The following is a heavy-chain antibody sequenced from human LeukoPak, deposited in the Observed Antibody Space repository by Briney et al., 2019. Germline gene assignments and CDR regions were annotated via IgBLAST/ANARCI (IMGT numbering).Heavy chain of an antibody. J-gene: IGHJ6*03. CDR3: ARGYSYGYRAYYYMDV. D-gene: IGHD5-18*01. CDR2: ISYDGNYK. V-gene: IGHV3-30*04. CDR1: GFTFSSYA. Sequence: GGSLRLSCAASGFTFSSYAMHWVRQAPGKGLEWVAVISYDGNYKYYADSVKGRFTISRDNSKNTLYLQMNSLRAEDTAVYYCARGYSYGYRAYYYMDVWGKGTTVTVSS.